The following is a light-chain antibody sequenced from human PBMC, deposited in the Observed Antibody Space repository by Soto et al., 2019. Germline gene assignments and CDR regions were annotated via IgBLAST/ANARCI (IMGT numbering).Light chain of an antibody. V-gene: IGKV3-15*01. Sequence: IVMTQSPATLSVSPGERVTLSCRASETVRTNLAWFQQKPGQTPRLLIFGASTRATGIPTRFTGSGSETEFTLTIGSLQSEDLAVYYCQQYGYSPPFTFGPGTKVDIK. J-gene: IGKJ3*01. CDR2: GAS. CDR1: ETVRTN. CDR3: QQYGYSPPFT.